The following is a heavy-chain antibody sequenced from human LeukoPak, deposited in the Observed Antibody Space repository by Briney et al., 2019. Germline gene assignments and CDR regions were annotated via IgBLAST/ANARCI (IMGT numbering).Heavy chain of an antibody. V-gene: IGHV3-23*01. Sequence: GGSLRLSCAASGFTFSSYAMSWVRQAPGKGLEWVSAISGSGGSTYYADSVKGRFTISRDNSKNTLYLQMNSLRAEDTAVYYCAKDQDIVVVPAAIGCWGQGTLVTVSS. CDR2: ISGSGGST. J-gene: IGHJ4*02. D-gene: IGHD2-2*01. CDR3: AKDQDIVVVPAAIGC. CDR1: GFTFSSYA.